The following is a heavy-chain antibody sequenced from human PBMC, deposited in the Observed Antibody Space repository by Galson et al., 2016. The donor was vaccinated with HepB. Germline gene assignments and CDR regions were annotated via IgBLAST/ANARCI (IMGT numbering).Heavy chain of an antibody. CDR1: GGSFSSADYY. J-gene: IGHJ4*02. CDR2: IYYSRST. CDR3: AREAATVTEIDY. Sequence: LSLTCTVSGGSFSSADYYWSWIRQSPEKGLEWIGYIYYSRSTYYNPSPTLESRVAISVDSSKNQFSLKLSSVTAADTAVYFCAREAATVTEIDYWGQGTLVTVSS. D-gene: IGHD4-17*01. V-gene: IGHV4-30-4*01.